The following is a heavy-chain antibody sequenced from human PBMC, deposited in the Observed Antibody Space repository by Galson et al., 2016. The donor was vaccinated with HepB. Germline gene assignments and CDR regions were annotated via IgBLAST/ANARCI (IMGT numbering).Heavy chain of an antibody. V-gene: IGHV1-46*01. J-gene: IGHJ6*02. D-gene: IGHD6-13*01. CDR1: GYTLTHYY. CDR2: LNPRGGST. CDR3: ARRLGSSGDYYYGMDV. Sequence: SVKVSCKASGYTLTHYYIHWVRQAPGQGLEWMGLLNPRGGSTRYAQKFQGKVTMTTDTSTSTVYMELSSLRLEDTAEYYCARRLGSSGDYYYGMDVWGQGTTVTVSS.